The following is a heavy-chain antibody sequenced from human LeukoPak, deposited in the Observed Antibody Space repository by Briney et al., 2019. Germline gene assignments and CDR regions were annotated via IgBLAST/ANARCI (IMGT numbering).Heavy chain of an antibody. J-gene: IGHJ4*02. Sequence: GGSLRLSCAASGFTFNDYYMSWIRQAPGKGLEWVSFISSSGGHTNYADSVKGRFTISRDNAKNALYLQMNSLRAEDTAVYYCSRNPGPGTLGNWGQGTLVTV. CDR1: GFTFNDYY. CDR3: SRNPGPGTLGN. CDR2: ISSSGGHT. V-gene: IGHV3-11*06. D-gene: IGHD6-13*01.